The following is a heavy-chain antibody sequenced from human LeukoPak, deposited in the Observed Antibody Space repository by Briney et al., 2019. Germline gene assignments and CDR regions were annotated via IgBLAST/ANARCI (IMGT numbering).Heavy chain of an antibody. Sequence: GGSLRLSCAASGFTFSSYSMNWVRQAPGKGLEWVSVIYSGGSTYYADSVKGRFTISRDNSKNTLYLQMNSLRAEDTAVYYCARVNRDFWSGYYYYGMDVWGQGTTVTVSS. CDR2: IYSGGST. V-gene: IGHV3-53*01. CDR3: ARVNRDFWSGYYYYGMDV. CDR1: GFTFSSYS. J-gene: IGHJ6*02. D-gene: IGHD3-3*01.